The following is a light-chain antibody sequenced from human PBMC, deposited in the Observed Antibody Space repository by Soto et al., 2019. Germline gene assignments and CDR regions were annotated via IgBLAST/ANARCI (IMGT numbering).Light chain of an antibody. V-gene: IGKV3-20*01. CDR1: QSIRSSY. Sequence: EIVLTQSPGTLSLSPGERATLSCRASQSIRSSYLSWYQQRPGQAPRLLIYGVFNRATGIPDRFSGSGSGTDFTLTISRLEPEDFAVYYCQQYDDSHPMYAFGQGTKVDIK. CDR2: GVF. J-gene: IGKJ2*01. CDR3: QQYDDSHPMYA.